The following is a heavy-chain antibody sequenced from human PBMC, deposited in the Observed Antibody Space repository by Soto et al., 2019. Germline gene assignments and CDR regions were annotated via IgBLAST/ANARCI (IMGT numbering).Heavy chain of an antibody. CDR2: IRSKANSYAT. D-gene: IGHD3-22*01. V-gene: IGHV3-73*01. Sequence: GGSLRLSCAASGFTFSGSAMHWVRQASGKGLEWVGRIRSKANSYATAYAASVKGRFTISRDDSKNTAYLQMNSLKTEDTAVYYCTRSKYRLLRDYWGQGTLVTVSS. CDR1: GFTFSGSA. J-gene: IGHJ4*02. CDR3: TRSKYRLLRDY.